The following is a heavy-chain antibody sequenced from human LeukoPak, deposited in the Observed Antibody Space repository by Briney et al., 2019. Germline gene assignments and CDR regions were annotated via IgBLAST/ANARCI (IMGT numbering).Heavy chain of an antibody. Sequence: SETLSLTCTVSGGSISSYYWSWIRQPPGKGLEWIGYIYYSGSTNYNPSLKSRVTISVDTSKNQFSLKLSSVTAADTAVYYCASVRTGFLGFDPWGQRTLVTVSS. D-gene: IGHD2-2*01. CDR3: ASVRTGFLGFDP. V-gene: IGHV4-59*12. J-gene: IGHJ5*02. CDR2: IYYSGST. CDR1: GGSISSYY.